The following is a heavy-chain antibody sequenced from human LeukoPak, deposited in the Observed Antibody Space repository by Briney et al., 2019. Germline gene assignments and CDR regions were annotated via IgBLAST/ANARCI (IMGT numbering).Heavy chain of an antibody. CDR2: IKQDGSEK. V-gene: IGHV3-7*05. CDR1: RFTLSSYW. J-gene: IGHJ4*02. CDR3: ASGRQLGY. D-gene: IGHD5-18*01. Sequence: GGSLRLSCAASRFTLSSYWMHWVRQAPGKGLEWVANIKQDGSEKYYVDSVKGRFTISRDNAENSLYLQMNSLRAEDTAVYYCASGRQLGYWGQGTLVTVSS.